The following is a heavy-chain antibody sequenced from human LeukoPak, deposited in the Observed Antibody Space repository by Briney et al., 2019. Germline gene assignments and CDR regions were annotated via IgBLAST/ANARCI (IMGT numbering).Heavy chain of an antibody. CDR2: INPDSGGT. CDR1: GYTFTGYY. D-gene: IGHD5-18*01. CDR3: ARHLSGYSYGYVDY. J-gene: IGHJ4*02. V-gene: IGHV1-2*02. Sequence: ASVKVSCKASGYTFTGYYMHWVRQAPGQGLEWVGWINPDSGGTNYAQKFQGRVTMTRDTSIRTAYMELSRLRSDDTAVYYCARHLSGYSYGYVDYWGQGTLVTVSS.